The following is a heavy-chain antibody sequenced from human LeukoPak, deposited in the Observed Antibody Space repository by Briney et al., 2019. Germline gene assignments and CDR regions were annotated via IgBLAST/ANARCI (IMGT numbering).Heavy chain of an antibody. D-gene: IGHD3-9*01. CDR3: AKDGDTLTDYYVHEYDN. V-gene: IGHV3-7*01. J-gene: IGHJ4*02. CDR1: GFTFNTYW. CDR2: VRPDGREQ. Sequence: PGGSLRLSCSASGFTFNTYWMSWVRQAPGKGLQWVANVRPDGREQRYVDSVKGRFTISRDNSKNTLYLQMNSLRAEDTAVYYCAKDGDTLTDYYVHEYDNWGQGTLVTVSS.